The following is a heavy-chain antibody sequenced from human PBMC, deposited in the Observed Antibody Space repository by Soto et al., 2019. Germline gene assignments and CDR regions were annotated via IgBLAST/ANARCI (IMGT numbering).Heavy chain of an antibody. V-gene: IGHV3-53*01. CDR2: IYSGGST. Sequence: PGGSLRLSCAASGFTVSSNYMSWVRQAPGKGLEWVSVIYSGGSTYYADSVKGRFTISRDNSKNTLYLQMNSLRAEDTAVYYCARASDFTIFGVMSYYYYGMDVWGQGTTVIVSS. CDR1: GFTVSSNY. J-gene: IGHJ6*02. D-gene: IGHD3-3*01. CDR3: ARASDFTIFGVMSYYYYGMDV.